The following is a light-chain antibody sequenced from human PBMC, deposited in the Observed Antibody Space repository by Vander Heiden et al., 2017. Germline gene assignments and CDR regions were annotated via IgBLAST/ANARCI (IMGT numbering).Light chain of an antibody. CDR3: QQDDNLPLT. V-gene: IGKV1-33*01. Sequence: DIQMTQSPSSLSASVGDRVTITSQASQDISNYLNWYQQKPGKAPKLLIYDASNWETGVPSRFSGSGSGTDFTFTISSLQPEDIATYYCQQDDNLPLTFGGGTKVEIK. CDR1: QDISNY. J-gene: IGKJ4*01. CDR2: DAS.